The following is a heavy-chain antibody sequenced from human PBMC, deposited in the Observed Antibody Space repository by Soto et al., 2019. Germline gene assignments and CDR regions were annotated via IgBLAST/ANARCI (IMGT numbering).Heavy chain of an antibody. V-gene: IGHV3-9*01. CDR2: LSKDSLSI. CDR3: VKDALTAVAFYFDY. Sequence: PXGSLRLSCVASGFNFDDYGMHWVRHTPGKGLEWIAGLSKDSLSISYGASMKGRFTISRDNAKNSLYLQLNSPRPEDTALYYCVKDALTAVAFYFDYWGRGALVTVSS. D-gene: IGHD6-19*01. J-gene: IGHJ4*01. CDR1: GFNFDDYG.